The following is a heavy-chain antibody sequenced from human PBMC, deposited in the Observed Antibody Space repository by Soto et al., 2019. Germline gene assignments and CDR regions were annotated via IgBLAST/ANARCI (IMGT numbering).Heavy chain of an antibody. V-gene: IGHV4-34*01. Sequence: PSETLSLTCAVYGGSFSGYYWSWIRQPPGKGLEWIGEINHSGSTNYNPSLKSRVSISVDTSKNQFSLKLISVTAADTAVYYCARGVIPIDYWGQGTLVTVSS. D-gene: IGHD3-16*02. CDR2: INHSGST. CDR1: GGSFSGYY. J-gene: IGHJ4*02. CDR3: ARGVIPIDY.